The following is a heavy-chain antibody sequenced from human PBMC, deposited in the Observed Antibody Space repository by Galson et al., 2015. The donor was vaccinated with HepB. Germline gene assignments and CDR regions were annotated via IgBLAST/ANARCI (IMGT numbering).Heavy chain of an antibody. CDR3: ARGRIAAAGRGDWFDP. CDR2: ISSSSSYI. Sequence: SLRLSCAASGFTFSSYSMNWVRQAPGKGLEWVSSISSSSSYIYYADSVKGRFTISRDNAKNSLYLQMNSLRAEDTAVYYCARGRIAAAGRGDWFDPWGQGTLVTVSS. J-gene: IGHJ5*02. CDR1: GFTFSSYS. V-gene: IGHV3-21*01. D-gene: IGHD6-13*01.